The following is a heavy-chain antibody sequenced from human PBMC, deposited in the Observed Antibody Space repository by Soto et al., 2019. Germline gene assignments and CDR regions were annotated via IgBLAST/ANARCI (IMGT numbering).Heavy chain of an antibody. D-gene: IGHD6-13*01. J-gene: IGHJ4*02. Sequence: QIHLVQSEAEVKKPWASVKVSFKASGSIFTSNGFTWVRQAPGQGLQWMGWIGAYNSNTNYARKFQGRVTMTTDTSTSTVFMELTSLTSDDTAVYYCATAIAATGPADDWGQGTLVTVSS. CDR3: ATAIAATGPADD. CDR2: IGAYNSNT. CDR1: GSIFTSNG. V-gene: IGHV1-18*01.